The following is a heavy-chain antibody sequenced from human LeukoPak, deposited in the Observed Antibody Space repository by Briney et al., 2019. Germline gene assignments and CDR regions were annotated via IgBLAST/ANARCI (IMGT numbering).Heavy chain of an antibody. CDR1: GFTFDDYA. D-gene: IGHD3-10*02. CDR2: ISWNSGSI. CDR3: AKELDTMFFDY. Sequence: PGGSLRLSCAASGFTFDDYAMHWVRQAPGKGLEWVSGISWNSGSIGYADSVKGRFTISRDNAKNSLYLQMNSLTTDDTAFYFCAKELDTMFFDYWGQGALVTVSS. J-gene: IGHJ4*02. V-gene: IGHV3-9*01.